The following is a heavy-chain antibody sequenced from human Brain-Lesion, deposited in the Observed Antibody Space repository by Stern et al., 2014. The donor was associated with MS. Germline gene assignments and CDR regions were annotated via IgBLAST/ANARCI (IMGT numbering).Heavy chain of an antibody. J-gene: IGHJ5*02. Sequence: QVQLVQSGPEVKKPGSSVQVSCKASGGTFGTYSITWLRLAPGQGLEWMGRIIPIFGSPNYAQKFQGRVTITADRSTTTVYMKLSSLKSDDAAVYYCAKDGPALVTNWFDPWGRGTLVTVSS. CDR3: AKDGPALVTNWFDP. CDR2: IIPIFGSP. CDR1: GGTFGTYS. D-gene: IGHD5-18*01. V-gene: IGHV1-69*06.